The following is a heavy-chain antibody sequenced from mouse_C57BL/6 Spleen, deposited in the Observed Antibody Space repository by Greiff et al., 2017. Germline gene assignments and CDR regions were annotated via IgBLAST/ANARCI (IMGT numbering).Heavy chain of an antibody. CDR2: INPNYGTP. D-gene: IGHD4-1*01. V-gene: IGHV1-39*01. Sequence: VHVKQSGPELVKPGASVKISCTASGYSFTDYNMNWVKQSNGKSLEWIGVINPNYGTPSYNQKFKGKATLTVDQSSSTAYMQLNSLTSEDSAVYYCARNWDGWYFDVWGTGTTVTVSS. CDR3: ARNWDGWYFDV. J-gene: IGHJ1*03. CDR1: GYSFTDYN.